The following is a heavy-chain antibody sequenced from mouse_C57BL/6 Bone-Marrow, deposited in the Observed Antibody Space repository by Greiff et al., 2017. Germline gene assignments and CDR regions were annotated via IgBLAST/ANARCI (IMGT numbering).Heavy chain of an antibody. CDR3: SRWLLSYDAMDY. J-gene: IGHJ4*01. CDR1: GYTFTSYW. D-gene: IGHD2-3*01. Sequence: QVQLQQPGAELVKPGASVKFSCKASGYTFTSYWMHWVKQRPGQGLEWIGMIPPISGSTNYNEKFTSKARLTVDKSSSTAYMQLSSLTSEDSAVYYGSRWLLSYDAMDYWGQGTSGTVSS. V-gene: IGHV1-64*01. CDR2: IPPISGST.